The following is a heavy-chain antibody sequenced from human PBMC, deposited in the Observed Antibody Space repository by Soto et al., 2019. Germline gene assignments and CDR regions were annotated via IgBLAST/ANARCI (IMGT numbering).Heavy chain of an antibody. V-gene: IGHV4-31*03. CDR1: GGSISSGGYY. J-gene: IGHJ3*02. Sequence: QVQLQESGPGLVKPSQTLSLTCTVSGGSISSGGYYWSWIRQHPGKGLEWIGYIYYSGSTYYNPSLKSRVTISVDTSKNQFSLKLSSVTAADTAVYYCARDTTITMIVVPYQAGGGAFDIWGQGTMVTVSS. CDR2: IYYSGST. CDR3: ARDTTITMIVVPYQAGGGAFDI. D-gene: IGHD3-22*01.